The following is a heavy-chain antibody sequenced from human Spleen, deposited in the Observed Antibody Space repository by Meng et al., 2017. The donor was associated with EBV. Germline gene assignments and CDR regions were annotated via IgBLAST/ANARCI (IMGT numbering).Heavy chain of an antibody. CDR2: IYHSGST. CDR1: GGSISSSNW. D-gene: IGHD6-13*01. CDR3: ARVGIAAPAYGMDV. V-gene: IGHV4-4*02. J-gene: IGHJ6*02. Sequence: QVQLQESGPGLGKPSGTLPRTGAVSGGSISSSNWWSWVRQPPGKGLEWIGEIYHSGSTNYNPSLKSRVTISVDKSKNQFSLKLSSVTAADTAVYYCARVGIAAPAYGMDVWGQGTTVTVSS.